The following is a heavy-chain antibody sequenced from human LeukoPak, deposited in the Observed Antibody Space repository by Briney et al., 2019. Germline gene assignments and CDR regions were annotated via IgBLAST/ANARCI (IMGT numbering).Heavy chain of an antibody. Sequence: PGRSLRLSCAASGFTFSRNGMHWVRQAPGKGLEWVSVISPDGSSQDYADSVKGRFTISRDNSENTLYLQMNGLRAEDTAVYYCAKDRSSRLSFDYWGQGTLVTVSS. D-gene: IGHD6-13*01. CDR1: GFTFSRNG. J-gene: IGHJ4*02. V-gene: IGHV3-30*18. CDR3: AKDRSSRLSFDY. CDR2: ISPDGSSQ.